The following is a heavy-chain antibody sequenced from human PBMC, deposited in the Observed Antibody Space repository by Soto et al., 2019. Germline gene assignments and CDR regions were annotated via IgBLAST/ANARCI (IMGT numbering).Heavy chain of an antibody. D-gene: IGHD3-3*01. Sequence: SVKVSCKASGGTFSSYAISWVRQAPGQGLEWMGGIIPIFGTANYAQKFQGRVTITADESTSTAYMELSSLRSEDTAVYYCGSSEGVVMAYYYYGMDVWGQGTTVTVSS. V-gene: IGHV1-69*13. CDR3: GSSEGVVMAYYYYGMDV. CDR2: IIPIFGTA. J-gene: IGHJ6*02. CDR1: GGTFSSYA.